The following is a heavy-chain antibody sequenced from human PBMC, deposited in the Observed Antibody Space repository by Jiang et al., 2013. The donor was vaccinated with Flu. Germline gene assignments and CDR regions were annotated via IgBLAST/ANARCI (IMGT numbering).Heavy chain of an antibody. CDR2: ISSSSGTI. CDR1: GFTFSSYS. J-gene: IGHJ5*02. CDR3: AVNYDILTGRPNWFDP. Sequence: PGGSLRLSCAASGFTFSSYSMNWVRQAPGKGLEWISYISSSSGTIYYADSVKGRFTISRDNAKNSLYLQMNSLRAEDTAVYYCAVNYDILTGRPNWFDPWGQGTLVTVSS. D-gene: IGHD3-9*01. V-gene: IGHV3-48*01.